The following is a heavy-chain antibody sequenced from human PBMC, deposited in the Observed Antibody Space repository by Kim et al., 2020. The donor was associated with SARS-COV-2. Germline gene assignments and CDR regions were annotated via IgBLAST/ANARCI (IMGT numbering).Heavy chain of an antibody. CDR2: IYYGGST. D-gene: IGHD6-25*01. CDR3: GRQAYSSGGAY. V-gene: IGHV4-39*01. Sequence: SETLSLTCAVSGSSFTNTSYYWAWIRQPPGKGLEWIGIIYYGGSTYYNPSLKSRVTISVGTSKNQFSLKLTSVTAADTAVYFCGRQAYSSGGAYWGQGSLVTVSS. CDR1: GSSFTNTSYY. J-gene: IGHJ4*02.